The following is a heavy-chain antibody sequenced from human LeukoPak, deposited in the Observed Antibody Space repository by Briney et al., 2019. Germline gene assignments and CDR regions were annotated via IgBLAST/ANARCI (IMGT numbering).Heavy chain of an antibody. J-gene: IGHJ6*02. V-gene: IGHV1-8*01. Sequence: ASVKVSCKASGYTFTSYDINWVRQATRQGLEWMGWMNPNSGNTGCAQKFQGRVTMTRNTSISTAYMELSSLRSEDTAVYYCARSIAVTYGMDVWGQGTTVTVSS. D-gene: IGHD6-19*01. CDR3: ARSIAVTYGMDV. CDR2: MNPNSGNT. CDR1: GYTFTSYD.